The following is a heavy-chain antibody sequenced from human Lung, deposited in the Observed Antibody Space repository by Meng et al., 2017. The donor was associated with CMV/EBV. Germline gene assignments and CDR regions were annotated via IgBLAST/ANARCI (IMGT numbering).Heavy chain of an antibody. D-gene: IGHD5/OR15-5a*01. V-gene: IGHV4-31*03. Sequence: SXTXSLXCTVSGGSISSSSYYWSWIRQHPGKGPEWIGYVFHTGATYYSPSLNSRLTLSLDTSKNQFSLKLSSVTAADTAVYYCARDSLYEPKYGTDVWGPGTXVNGAS. CDR1: GGSISSSSYY. CDR3: ARDSLYEPKYGTDV. CDR2: VFHTGAT. J-gene: IGHJ6*02.